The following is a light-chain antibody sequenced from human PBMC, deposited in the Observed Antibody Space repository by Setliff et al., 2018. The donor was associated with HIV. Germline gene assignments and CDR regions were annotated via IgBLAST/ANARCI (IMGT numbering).Light chain of an antibody. Sequence: ALTQAASVSGSPGQSITMSCTGTRSDVGGYNYVSWYQQHPGKAPKLMIYDVSNRPSGVSNRFSGSKSGNTASLTISGLQAEDEADYYCSSYTSTNTQIFGTGTKVTVL. V-gene: IGLV2-14*03. J-gene: IGLJ1*01. CDR1: RSDVGGYNY. CDR3: SSYTSTNTQI. CDR2: DVS.